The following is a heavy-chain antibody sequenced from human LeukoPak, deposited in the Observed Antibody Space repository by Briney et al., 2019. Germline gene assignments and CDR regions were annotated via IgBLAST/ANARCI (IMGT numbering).Heavy chain of an antibody. D-gene: IGHD2-2*01. V-gene: IGHV3-74*01. J-gene: IGHJ4*02. CDR3: ARGSPSWEDFDY. CDR2: INSDGSST. CDR1: GSTFSSYW. Sequence: GGSLRLSCAASGSTFSSYWMHWVRQAPGKGLVWVSRINSDGSSTSYADSVKGRFTISRDNAKNTLYLQMNSLRAEDTAVYYCARGSPSWEDFDYWGQGTLVTVSS.